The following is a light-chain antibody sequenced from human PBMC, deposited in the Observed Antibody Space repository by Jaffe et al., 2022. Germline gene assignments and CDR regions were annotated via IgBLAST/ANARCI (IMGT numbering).Light chain of an antibody. CDR2: AAS. CDR3: QYFGSTIT. J-gene: IGKJ5*01. CDR1: QSVSSTS. Sequence: IVLTQSPGTLSLSPGERVTLSCRASQSVSSTSLIWCQQKPGQAPRLLMYAASTRAAGIPDRFSGSGSGTDFTLTISRLEPEDFAVYYCQYFGSTITFGQGTRLEIK. V-gene: IGKV3-20*01.